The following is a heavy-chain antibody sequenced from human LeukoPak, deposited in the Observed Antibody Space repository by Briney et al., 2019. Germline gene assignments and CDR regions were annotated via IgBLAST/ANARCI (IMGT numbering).Heavy chain of an antibody. J-gene: IGHJ4*02. V-gene: IGHV1-2*02. CDR2: INPNSGGT. CDR1: GYTFTGYY. CDR3: ARGGWDSSGYAALHHFDS. Sequence: ASVKVSCKASGYTFTGYYMHWVRQAPGQGLEWMGWINPNSGGTNYAQKFQGRVTMTRDTSISTAYMELSRLRSEDTAVYYCARGGWDSSGYAALHHFDSWGQGTLVTVSS. D-gene: IGHD3-22*01.